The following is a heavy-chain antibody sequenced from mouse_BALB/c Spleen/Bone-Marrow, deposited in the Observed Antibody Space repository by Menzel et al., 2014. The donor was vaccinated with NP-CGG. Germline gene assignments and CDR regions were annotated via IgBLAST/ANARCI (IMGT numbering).Heavy chain of an antibody. Sequence: EVKLVESGGGLVKPGGSLKLSCAASGFTFSSYAMSWVRPTPEKRLEWVATISSGGNYTYYPDSVKGRFTISRDNAKNALYLQKSSLRSEEAAMYYCASTGYFFDFWGQGTTLTVSS. CDR1: GFTFSSYA. V-gene: IGHV5-9-1*01. D-gene: IGHD4-1*01. J-gene: IGHJ2*01. CDR2: ISSGGNYT. CDR3: ASTGYFFDF.